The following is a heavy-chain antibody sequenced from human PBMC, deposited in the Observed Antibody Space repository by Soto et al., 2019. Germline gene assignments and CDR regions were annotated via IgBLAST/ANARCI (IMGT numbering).Heavy chain of an antibody. CDR2: FDPEDGET. J-gene: IGHJ6*02. V-gene: IGHV1-24*01. D-gene: IGHD6-6*01. Sequence: GASVKVSCKVSGYTLTELSMHWVRQAPGKGLEWMGGFDPEDGETIYAQKFQGRVTMTEDTSTDTAYMELSSLRSEDTAVYYCAASRYSSSSMAGYYYYYGMDVWGQGTTVTVSS. CDR1: GYTLTELS. CDR3: AASRYSSSSMAGYYYYYGMDV.